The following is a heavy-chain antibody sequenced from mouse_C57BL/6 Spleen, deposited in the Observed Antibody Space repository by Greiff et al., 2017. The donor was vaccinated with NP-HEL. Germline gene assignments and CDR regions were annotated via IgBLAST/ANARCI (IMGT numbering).Heavy chain of an antibody. D-gene: IGHD2-5*01. CDR3: ARYSNYYFDY. V-gene: IGHV1-52*01. J-gene: IGHJ2*01. CDR2: IDPSDSET. Sequence: LKQPGAELVRPGSSVKLSCKASGYTFTSYWMHWVKQRPIQGLEWIGNIDPSDSETHYNQKFKDKATLTVDKSSSTAYMQLSSLTSEDSAVYYCARYSNYYFDYWGQGTTLTVSS. CDR1: GYTFTSYW.